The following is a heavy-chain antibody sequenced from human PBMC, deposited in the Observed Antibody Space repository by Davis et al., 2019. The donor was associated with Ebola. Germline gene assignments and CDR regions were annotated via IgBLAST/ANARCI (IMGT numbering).Heavy chain of an antibody. CDR2: IKTKTDGGTI. D-gene: IGHD1-26*01. Sequence: PGRSLRLSCAASGFTFANAWMSWVRQAPGKGLEWVGRIKTKTDGGTIDSAAPVKGRFTISRDDSKNTLYLQMNSLKTEDTAVYYCTTPRVGSTTHIDYWGQGTLVTVSS. CDR3: TTPRVGSTTHIDY. V-gene: IGHV3-15*01. CDR1: GFTFANAW. J-gene: IGHJ4*02.